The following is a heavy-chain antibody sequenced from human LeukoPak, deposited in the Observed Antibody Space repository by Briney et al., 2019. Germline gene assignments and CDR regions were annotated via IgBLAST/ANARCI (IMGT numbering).Heavy chain of an antibody. D-gene: IGHD4-17*01. CDR2: IIPIFGTA. CDR3: ARDGYGDYVLDY. V-gene: IGHV1-69*13. CDR1: GGTFSSYA. J-gene: IGHJ4*02. Sequence: SVNVSCTASGGTFSSYAISWVRQAPGQGLEWMGGIIPIFGTANYAQKFQGRVTITADESTSTAYMELSSLRSEDTAVYYCARDGYGDYVLDYWGQGTLVTVSS.